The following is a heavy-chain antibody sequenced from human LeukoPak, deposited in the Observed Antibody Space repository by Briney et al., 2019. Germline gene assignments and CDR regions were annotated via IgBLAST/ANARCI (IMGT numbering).Heavy chain of an antibody. J-gene: IGHJ4*02. CDR2: SYHRGST. CDR1: GVSINNYY. V-gene: IGHV4-59*01. Sequence: SETLSLICTVSGVSINNYYWGWIRQSPGKGPEWIGWSYHRGSTSYNPSLKSRVAISVDTSKNQFSLKLSSVTAADTAVYYCARDRELGYWGQGTLVIVSS. CDR3: ARDRELGY.